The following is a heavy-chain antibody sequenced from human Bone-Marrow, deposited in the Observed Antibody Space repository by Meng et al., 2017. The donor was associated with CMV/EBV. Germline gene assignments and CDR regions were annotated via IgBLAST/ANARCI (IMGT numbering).Heavy chain of an antibody. J-gene: IGHJ4*02. V-gene: IGHV3-23*01. CDR1: GFTVSSYF. D-gene: IGHD2-15*01. CDR2: ISESGTNT. Sequence: GESLKISCEVSGFTVSSYFMSWGRQAPGKGLEWVAVISESGTNTYYADSVKGRFFISRDNSRDTLYLQMKNLRADDTATYYCAKDETVGATSPFVYWGQGTLVTVSS. CDR3: AKDETVGATSPFVY.